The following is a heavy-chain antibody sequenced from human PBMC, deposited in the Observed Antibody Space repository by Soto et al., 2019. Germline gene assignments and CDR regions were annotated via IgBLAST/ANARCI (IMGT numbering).Heavy chain of an antibody. CDR2: ISGSGGST. J-gene: IGHJ4*02. CDR3: AKVKGGCTNGVCYTASFDY. Sequence: GGSLRLSCAASGFTFSSYAMSWVRQAPGKGLEWVSAISGSGGSTYYADSVKGRFTISRDNSKNTLYLQMNSLRAEDTAVYYYAKVKGGCTNGVCYTASFDYWGQGTLVTVSS. CDR1: GFTFSSYA. D-gene: IGHD2-8*01. V-gene: IGHV3-23*01.